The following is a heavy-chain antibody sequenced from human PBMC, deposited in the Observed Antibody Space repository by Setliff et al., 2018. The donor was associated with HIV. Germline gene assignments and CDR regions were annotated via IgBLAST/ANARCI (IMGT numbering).Heavy chain of an antibody. V-gene: IGHV4-34*01. CDR2: INHSGTT. CDR3: ARTPSSTYFYDNDRYNWFFDH. CDR1: GGPFSANY. D-gene: IGHD1-1*01. J-gene: IGHJ4*02. Sequence: PSETLSLTCAVYGGPFSANYWTWIRQPPGKGPEWIGEINHSGTTNYRPSLGSRATISVDTSKNQFSLKLTSVTAADTAVYYCARTPSSTYFYDNDRYNWFFDHWGQGTPVTVSS.